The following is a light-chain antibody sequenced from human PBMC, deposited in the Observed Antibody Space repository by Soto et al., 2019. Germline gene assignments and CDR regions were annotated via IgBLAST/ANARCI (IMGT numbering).Light chain of an antibody. V-gene: IGKV3-20*01. J-gene: IGKJ3*01. CDR3: QQYGDSPLT. CDR2: AAS. Sequence: EIVLTQSPGTLSLSPGERTTLSCRASQSVSSSYLAWYQQKPGQTPKLLIYAASTRAAAVPDRFTGSGSGTDFALTISRLEPEDFAVYYCQQYGDSPLTFGPGTKVDIK. CDR1: QSVSSSY.